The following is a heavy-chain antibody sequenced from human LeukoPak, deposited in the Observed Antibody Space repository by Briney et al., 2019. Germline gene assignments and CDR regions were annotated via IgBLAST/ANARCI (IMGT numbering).Heavy chain of an antibody. CDR1: GYTFTGYY. D-gene: IGHD3-22*01. Sequence: GASVKVSCKASGYTFTGYYMHWVRQAPGQGLEWMGWINPNSGGTNYAQKFQGRVTMTRGTSISTAYMELSRLRSDDTAVYYCARDLKYFDISGHDYWGQGTLVTVSS. V-gene: IGHV1-2*02. CDR2: INPNSGGT. J-gene: IGHJ4*02. CDR3: ARDLKYFDISGHDY.